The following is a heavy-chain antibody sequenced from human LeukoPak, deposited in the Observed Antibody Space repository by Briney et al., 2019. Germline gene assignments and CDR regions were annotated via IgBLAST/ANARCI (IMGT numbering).Heavy chain of an antibody. D-gene: IGHD5-18*01. J-gene: IGHJ4*02. V-gene: IGHV3-23*01. CDR2: ISKSGGST. CDR3: AKDREQLWSPFDY. Sequence: PGGSLRLSCAASGFTFSSYAISWVRQAPGKGLEWVSAISKSGGSTYYADSVKGRFTISRDNSKNTLYLQMNSLRAEDTAVYYCAKDREQLWSPFDYWGQGTLVTVSS. CDR1: GFTFSSYA.